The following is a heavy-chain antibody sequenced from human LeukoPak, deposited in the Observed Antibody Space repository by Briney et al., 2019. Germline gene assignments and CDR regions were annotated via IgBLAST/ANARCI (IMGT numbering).Heavy chain of an antibody. D-gene: IGHD3-3*01. Sequence: PGGSLRLSCAASGFTFSSYAMSWVRQAPGKGLEWVSGINWNGGSTGYADSVKGRFTISRDNAKNSLYLQMNSLRAEDTALYYCARINVLRFLEAAYYFDYWGQGTLVTVSS. J-gene: IGHJ4*02. CDR1: GFTFSSYA. V-gene: IGHV3-20*04. CDR2: INWNGGST. CDR3: ARINVLRFLEAAYYFDY.